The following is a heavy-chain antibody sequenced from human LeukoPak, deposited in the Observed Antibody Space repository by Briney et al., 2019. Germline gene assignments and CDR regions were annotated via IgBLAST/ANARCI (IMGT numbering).Heavy chain of an antibody. D-gene: IGHD6-19*01. CDR2: ISGSGSST. J-gene: IGHJ3*02. CDR3: AKDRVIIAVAGHAGFDI. V-gene: IGHV3-23*01. CDR1: GFSFYSYA. Sequence: PGGSLRLSCTASGFSFYSYAMSWGRQAPGKGLQWVSGISGSGSSTYYTDSVKGRFTISTDNSNSTLHLQMNSLRAEDTAVYYCAKDRVIIAVAGHAGFDIWGQGTMVTVSS.